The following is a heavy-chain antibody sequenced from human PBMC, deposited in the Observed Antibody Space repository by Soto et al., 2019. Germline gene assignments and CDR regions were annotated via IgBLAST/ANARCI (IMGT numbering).Heavy chain of an antibody. J-gene: IGHJ6*02. CDR2: IIPILNSP. V-gene: IGHV1-69*13. CDR3: AREAPYCTSATCPKFYDMDV. CDR1: GGTFGSYA. Sequence: SVKVSCKASGGTFGSYAITWVRRAPGQGLEWLGGIIPILNSPAYAQKFQARVVITADEITNTAYMELSSLRFDDTAVYYCAREAPYCTSATCPKFYDMDVWGQGTTVTVPS. D-gene: IGHD2-2*01.